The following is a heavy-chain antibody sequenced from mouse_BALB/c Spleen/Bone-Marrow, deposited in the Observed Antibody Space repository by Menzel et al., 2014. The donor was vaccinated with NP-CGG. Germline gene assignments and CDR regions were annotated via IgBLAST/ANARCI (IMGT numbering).Heavy chain of an antibody. Sequence: QVQLKESGAELARPGASVKMSCKASGYTFTSYTMHWVKQRPGQGLEWIGYINPSSGYTNYNQKFKDKATLTSDKSSSTAYMQLSSLTSEDSAVYYCXXXXXXXPNXYAMDYWGQGTSVTVSS. CDR3: XXXXXXXPNXYAMDY. CDR1: GYTFTSYT. CDR2: INPSSGYT. J-gene: IGHJ4*01. V-gene: IGHV1-4*01.